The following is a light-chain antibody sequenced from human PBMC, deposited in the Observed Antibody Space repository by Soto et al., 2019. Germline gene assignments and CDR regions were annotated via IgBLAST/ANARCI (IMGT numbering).Light chain of an antibody. J-gene: IGKJ2*01. CDR1: QGVSAY. V-gene: IGKV1-39*01. CDR3: QQSYRTPHT. CDR2: AAY. Sequence: DIQMTQSPSSLSSSVGDRVSISCRASQGVSAYLLWYQQTQGKDPKLLIYAAYKFLSGVPSSCSGSGSGTNFTLPISSLPPEDFATYYCQQSYRTPHTCGQGPNPE.